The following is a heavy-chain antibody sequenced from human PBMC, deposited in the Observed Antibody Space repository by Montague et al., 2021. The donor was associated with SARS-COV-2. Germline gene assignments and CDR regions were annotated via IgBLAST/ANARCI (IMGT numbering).Heavy chain of an antibody. CDR1: GFTFSSYS. CDR3: ARDGQIRFLEWLHNWFDP. J-gene: IGHJ5*02. V-gene: IGHV3-21*01. Sequence: SLRLSCAASGFTFSSYSMNWVRQAPGKGLEWVSSISSSSSYIYYADSVKGRFTISRDNVKNSLYLQMNSLRAEDTAVYYCARDGQIRFLEWLHNWFDPWGQGTLVTVSS. CDR2: ISSSSSYI. D-gene: IGHD3-3*01.